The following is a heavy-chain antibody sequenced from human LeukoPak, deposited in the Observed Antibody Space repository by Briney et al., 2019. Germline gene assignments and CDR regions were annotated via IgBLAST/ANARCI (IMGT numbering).Heavy chain of an antibody. CDR2: ISWDGGST. CDR3: ARGHLDLIVGTTSPSASFDY. J-gene: IGHJ4*02. CDR1: GFTFDDYA. V-gene: IGHV3-43D*03. Sequence: PGGSLRLSCAASGFTFDDYAMHWVRQAPGKGLEWVSLISWDGGSTYYADSVKGRFTISRDNSKNSLYLQMNSLKADDTAVYYCARGHLDLIVGTTSPSASFDYWGQGTLVTVSS. D-gene: IGHD1-26*01.